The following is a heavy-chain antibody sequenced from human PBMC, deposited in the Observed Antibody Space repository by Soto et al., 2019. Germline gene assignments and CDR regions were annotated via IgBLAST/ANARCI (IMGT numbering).Heavy chain of an antibody. Sequence: GGALRLSCAASGFTFSSYSMNWVRQAPGKGLEWVSYISSSSSTIYYADSMKGRFTISRDNAKNSLYLQMNSLRAEDTAVYYCARSYSSSWSKPPDAFDIWGQGTMVTGSS. V-gene: IGHV3-48*01. D-gene: IGHD6-13*01. CDR3: ARSYSSSWSKPPDAFDI. CDR2: ISSSSSTI. CDR1: GFTFSSYS. J-gene: IGHJ3*02.